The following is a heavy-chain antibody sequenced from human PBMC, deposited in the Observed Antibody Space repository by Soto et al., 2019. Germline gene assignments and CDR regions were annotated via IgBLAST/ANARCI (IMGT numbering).Heavy chain of an antibody. CDR1: GGSISSGDYY. V-gene: IGHV4-30-4*01. Sequence: SETLSLTCTVSGGSISSGDYYWSWIRQPPGKGLEWIGYIYYSGSTYYNPSLKSRVTISVDTSKNQFSLKLSSVTAADTAVHYCAREGVGYSSGRPLDYWGQGTLVTVSS. CDR3: AREGVGYSSGRPLDY. D-gene: IGHD6-19*01. J-gene: IGHJ4*02. CDR2: IYYSGST.